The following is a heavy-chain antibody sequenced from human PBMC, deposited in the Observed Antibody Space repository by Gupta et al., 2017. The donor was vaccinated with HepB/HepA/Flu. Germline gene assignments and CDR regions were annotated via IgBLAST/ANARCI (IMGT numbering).Heavy chain of an antibody. V-gene: IGHV4-59*08. D-gene: IGHD4-17*01. J-gene: IGHJ5*02. CDR3: ARYLTVTTDNWFDP. CDR1: GGSISSYY. CDR2: IYYSGST. Sequence: QVQLQEPGPGLVKPSENLSLTCTVSGGSISSYYWSWIRQPPGKGLEWIGYIYYSGSTNYNPSLKSRVTISVDTSKNQFSLKLSSVTAADTAVYYCARYLTVTTDNWFDPWGQGTLVTVSS.